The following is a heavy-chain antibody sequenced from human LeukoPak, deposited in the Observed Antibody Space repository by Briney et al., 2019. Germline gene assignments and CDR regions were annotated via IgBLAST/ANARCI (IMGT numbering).Heavy chain of an antibody. CDR1: GYTFSSYG. CDR3: ARARYCTSTSCYKGTEYFQH. Sequence: GASMKVSCKASGYTFSSYGISWVRQAPGQGLEWMGWISAYNGNTNYAQNLQGRVTMTTDTSTSTAYMELRSLRSDDTAVYYCARARYCTSTSCYKGTEYFQHWGQGTLVTVSS. J-gene: IGHJ1*01. CDR2: ISAYNGNT. D-gene: IGHD2-2*02. V-gene: IGHV1-18*01.